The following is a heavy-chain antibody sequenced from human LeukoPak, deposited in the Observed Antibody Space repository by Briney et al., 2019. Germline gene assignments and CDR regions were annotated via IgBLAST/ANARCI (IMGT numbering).Heavy chain of an antibody. CDR3: ARDGGLQSHFDY. Sequence: PSETLSLTCSVFGDSLNEYYWNWVRQPPGKGLQWIGYIYHNGNSNYNPSLKGRLTISVDTAKNQFSLKLTSVTAADTAVYYCARDGGLQSHFDYWGQGALVTVSS. CDR1: GDSLNEYY. J-gene: IGHJ4*02. V-gene: IGHV4-59*01. D-gene: IGHD5-24*01. CDR2: IYHNGNS.